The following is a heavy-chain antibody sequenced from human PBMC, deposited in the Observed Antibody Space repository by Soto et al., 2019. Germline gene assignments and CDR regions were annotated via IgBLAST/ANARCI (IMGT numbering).Heavy chain of an antibody. J-gene: IGHJ4*02. D-gene: IGHD2-15*01. Sequence: LRLSCAASVFTFSSYAMSWVRQAPGKGLEWVSAISGSGGSTYYADSVKGRFTISRDNSKNTLYLQMNSLRAEDTAVYYCAKDLGYCSGGSCYWYFDYWGQGTLVTVSS. CDR2: ISGSGGST. V-gene: IGHV3-23*01. CDR1: VFTFSSYA. CDR3: AKDLGYCSGGSCYWYFDY.